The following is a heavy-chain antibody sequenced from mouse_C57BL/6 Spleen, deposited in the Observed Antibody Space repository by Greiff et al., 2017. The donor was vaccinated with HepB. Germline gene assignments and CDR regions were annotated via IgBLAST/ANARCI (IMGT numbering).Heavy chain of an antibody. V-gene: IGHV1-15*01. CDR2: IDPETGGT. CDR3: TRRDSNRYYYAMDY. D-gene: IGHD2-5*01. J-gene: IGHJ4*01. Sequence: QVQLQQSGAELVRPGASVTLSCKASGYTFTDYEMHWVKQTPVHGLEWIGAIDPETGGTAYNQKFKGKAILTADKSSSTAYMALRSLTSEDSAVYYCTRRDSNRYYYAMDYWGQGTSVTVSS. CDR1: GYTFTDYE.